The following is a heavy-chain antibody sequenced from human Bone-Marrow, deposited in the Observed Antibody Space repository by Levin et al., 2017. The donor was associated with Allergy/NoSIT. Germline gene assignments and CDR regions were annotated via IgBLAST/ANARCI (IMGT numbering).Heavy chain of an antibody. CDR2: VNSDGTTT. CDR3: ARGDYYDSSAFDY. J-gene: IGHJ4*02. CDR1: GFSFNNFW. D-gene: IGHD3-22*01. Sequence: PGGSLRLSCVASGFSFNNFWVHWVRQVPGKGLVWVSSVNSDGTTTRYADSVKGRFTISRDNTKNTLFRQMKNLRDEDTAVYVCARGDYYDSSAFDYWGQGTLLTVSS. V-gene: IGHV3-74*01.